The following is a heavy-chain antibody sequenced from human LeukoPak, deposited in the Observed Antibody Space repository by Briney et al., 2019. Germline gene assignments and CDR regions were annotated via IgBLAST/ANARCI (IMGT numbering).Heavy chain of an antibody. CDR1: GFTFSSYS. V-gene: IGHV3-48*01. J-gene: IGHJ4*02. CDR3: ARGSGGSCSDFDY. D-gene: IGHD2-15*01. CDR2: ISSSSSTI. Sequence: PGGSLRLSCAASGFTFSSYSMNWVRQSQGKGLEWVSYISSSSSTIYCADSVKGRFTISRDNAKNSLYLQMNSLRAEDTAVYYCARGSGGSCSDFDYWGQGTLVTVSS.